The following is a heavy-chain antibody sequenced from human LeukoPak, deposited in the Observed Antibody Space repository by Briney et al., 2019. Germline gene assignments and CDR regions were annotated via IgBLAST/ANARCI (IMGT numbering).Heavy chain of an antibody. CDR1: GGSFSGYY. D-gene: IGHD2-8*01. J-gene: IGHJ5*02. V-gene: IGHV4-34*01. CDR3: ARGVLMVYARYNWFDP. CDR2: INHSGST. Sequence: NPSETLSLTCAVYGGSFSGYYWSWIRQPPGKGLEWIGEINHSGSTNYNPSLKSRVTISVDTSKNQFSLKLSSVTAADTAVYYCARGVLMVYARYNWFDPWGQGTLVTVSS.